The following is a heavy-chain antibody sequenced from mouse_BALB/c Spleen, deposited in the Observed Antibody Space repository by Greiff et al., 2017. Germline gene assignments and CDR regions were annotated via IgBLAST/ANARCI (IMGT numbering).Heavy chain of an antibody. Sequence: EVKLQESGPGLVKPSQSLSLTCTVTGYSITSDYAWNWIRQFPGNKLEWMGYISYSGSTSYNPSLKSRISITRDTSKNQFFLQLNSVTTEDTATYYCAREGYYYGSSYWYFDVWGAGTTVTVSS. CDR1: GYSITSDYA. J-gene: IGHJ1*01. CDR3: AREGYYYGSSYWYFDV. D-gene: IGHD1-1*01. CDR2: ISYSGST. V-gene: IGHV3-2*02.